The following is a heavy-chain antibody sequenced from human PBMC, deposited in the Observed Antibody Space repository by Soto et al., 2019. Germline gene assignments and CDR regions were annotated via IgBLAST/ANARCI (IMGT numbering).Heavy chain of an antibody. CDR3: AKGDNLGPKTGYAFDP. J-gene: IGHJ5*02. D-gene: IGHD5-12*01. V-gene: IGHV6-1*01. Sequence: PSQTLSLTCAISGDSFSSNTASWNWIRQSPSRGLEWLGRTYFRSEWYNDYAVSVKSRIIINPDTSNNQFSLQLNSVTPEDTAVYFCAKGDNLGPKTGYAFDPWGQGIMVTVSS. CDR1: GDSFSSNTAS. CDR2: TYFRSEWYN.